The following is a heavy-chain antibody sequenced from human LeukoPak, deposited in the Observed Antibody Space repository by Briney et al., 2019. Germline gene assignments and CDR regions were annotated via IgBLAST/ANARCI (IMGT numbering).Heavy chain of an antibody. D-gene: IGHD3-9*01. CDR1: GFTFSDYY. Sequence: EGSLRLSCAASGFTFSDYYMSWIRQAPGKGLEWVSYISSSSSYTNYADSVKGRFTISRDNAKNSLYLQMNSLRAEDTAVYYCARGPIYDILTGYYISYFDYWGQGTLVTVSS. V-gene: IGHV3-11*06. CDR2: ISSSSSYT. J-gene: IGHJ4*02. CDR3: ARGPIYDILTGYYISYFDY.